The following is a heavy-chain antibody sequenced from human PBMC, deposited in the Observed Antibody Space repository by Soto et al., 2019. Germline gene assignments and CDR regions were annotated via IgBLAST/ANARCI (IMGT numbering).Heavy chain of an antibody. CDR2: IWYDGSNK. Sequence: QVQLVESGGVLVQPGRSLRLSCAASGFTFSSYGMHWVRQAPGKGLEWVAVIWYDGSNKYYADSVKGRFTISRDNSKNTLSLQMNSLSGEDTAVYYCARDIPWGLRPTLDYWGQGTLVTVSS. CDR3: ARDIPWGLRPTLDY. V-gene: IGHV3-33*01. CDR1: GFTFSSYG. D-gene: IGHD4-17*01. J-gene: IGHJ4*02.